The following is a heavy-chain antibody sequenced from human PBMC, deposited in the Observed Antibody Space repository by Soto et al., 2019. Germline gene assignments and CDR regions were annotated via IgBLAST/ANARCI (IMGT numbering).Heavy chain of an antibody. D-gene: IGHD3-3*01. V-gene: IGHV3-7*03. CDR2: IKRDGSEK. Sequence: GGSLRLSCAASGFTFGSNWMSWVRQAPGKGLEWVANIKRDGSEKYYVDSVKGRFTISRDNAKNTLYLQMNSLRADDTAVYYCASLEWESTGYADYWGQGTLVTVSS. J-gene: IGHJ4*02. CDR1: GFTFGSNW. CDR3: ASLEWESTGYADY.